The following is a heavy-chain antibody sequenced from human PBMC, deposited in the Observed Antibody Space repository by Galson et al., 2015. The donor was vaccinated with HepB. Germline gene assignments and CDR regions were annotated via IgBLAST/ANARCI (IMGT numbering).Heavy chain of an antibody. J-gene: IGHJ4*02. CDR3: ARLYCNGCSCYFDY. CDR1: GFTFSSYA. D-gene: IGHD2-15*01. V-gene: IGHV3-64*01. CDR2: INTNGGST. Sequence: SLRLSCAASGFTFSSYAMHWVRQAPGKGLAYVSAINTNGGSTNYASSVKGRFTISRDNSKNTLYLQMGSLRAEDMAVYYCARLYCNGCSCYFDYLGPGTLVTVSS.